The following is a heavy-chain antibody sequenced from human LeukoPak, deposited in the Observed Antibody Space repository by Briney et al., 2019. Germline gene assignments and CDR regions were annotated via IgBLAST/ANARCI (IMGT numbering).Heavy chain of an antibody. CDR3: TSLATIQKGDY. V-gene: IGHV3-53*01. J-gene: IGHJ4*02. D-gene: IGHD5-24*01. Sequence: PGGSLRLSCAASGFTVSSNYMSWVRQAPGKGLEWVSVIYSGGSTYYADSVKGRFTISRDDSKNTAYLQMNSLKTEDTAVYYCTSLATIQKGDYWGQGTLVTVSS. CDR2: IYSGGST. CDR1: GFTVSSNY.